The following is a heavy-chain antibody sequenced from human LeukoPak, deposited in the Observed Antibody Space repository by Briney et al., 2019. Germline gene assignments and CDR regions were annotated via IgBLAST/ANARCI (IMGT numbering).Heavy chain of an antibody. J-gene: IGHJ4*02. D-gene: IGHD3-10*01. CDR2: INSDGSTT. V-gene: IGHV3-74*01. Sequence: GGSLRLSCAASGFTFSSYWMHWVRQVPGKGLVWVSRINSDGSTTRYADSVEGRFTISRDNAKNTVYLQMNSLRDEDTAVYYCARGGVTGSGTYYVLNWGQGTLITVSS. CDR1: GFTFSSYW. CDR3: ARGGVTGSGTYYVLN.